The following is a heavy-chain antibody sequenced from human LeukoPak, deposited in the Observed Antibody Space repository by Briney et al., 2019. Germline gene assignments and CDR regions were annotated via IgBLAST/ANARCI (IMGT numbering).Heavy chain of an antibody. CDR1: GFTFSSYA. CDR2: ISGSGGST. D-gene: IGHD3-10*01. Sequence: GGSLRLSCAASGFTFSSYAMSWVRQAPGKGLEWVSAISGSGGSTYYADSVKGRFTISRDNSKNTLYLQMNSLRAEDTAVYYCAKASPYITMVRGVKSYYGMDVWGQGTTVTVSS. V-gene: IGHV3-23*01. J-gene: IGHJ6*02. CDR3: AKASPYITMVRGVKSYYGMDV.